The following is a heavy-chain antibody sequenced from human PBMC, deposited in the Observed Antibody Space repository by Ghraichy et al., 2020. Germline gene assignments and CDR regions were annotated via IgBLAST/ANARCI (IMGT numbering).Heavy chain of an antibody. CDR1: GGTFSSYA. D-gene: IGHD4-17*01. Sequence: SVKVSCKASGGTFSSYAISWVRQAPGQGLEWMGGIIPIFGTANYAQKFQGRVTITTDESTSTAYMELSSLRSEDTAVYYCASTDGDYGGSRFDYWGQGTLVTVSS. J-gene: IGHJ4*02. CDR3: ASTDGDYGGSRFDY. CDR2: IIPIFGTA. V-gene: IGHV1-69*05.